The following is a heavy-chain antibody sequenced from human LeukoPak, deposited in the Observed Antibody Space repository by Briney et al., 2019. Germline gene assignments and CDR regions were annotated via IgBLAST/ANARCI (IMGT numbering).Heavy chain of an antibody. CDR3: ATASLWHYYYYYYMDV. D-gene: IGHD3-10*01. V-gene: IGHV1-24*01. J-gene: IGHJ6*03. Sequence: ASVKVSCKVSGYTLTELSMHWVRQAPGKGLGWMGGFDPEDGETIYAQKFQGRVTMTEDTSTDTAYMELSSLRSEDTAVYYCATASLWHYYYYYYMDVWGKGTTVTVSS. CDR2: FDPEDGET. CDR1: GYTLTELS.